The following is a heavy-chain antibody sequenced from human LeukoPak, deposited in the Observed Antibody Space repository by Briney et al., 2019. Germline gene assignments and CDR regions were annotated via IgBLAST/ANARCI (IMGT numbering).Heavy chain of an antibody. CDR1: GFTFSSYA. Sequence: GGSLRLSCAASGFTFSSYAMSWVRQALGKGLEYVSVISGSGGSTHYRDSVKGRFTISRDNSKNTLYLQMNSLRVEDTAVYYCAKDGTTTITFDYWGQGTLVTVSS. V-gene: IGHV3-23*01. J-gene: IGHJ4*02. D-gene: IGHD1-1*01. CDR3: AKDGTTTITFDY. CDR2: ISGSGGST.